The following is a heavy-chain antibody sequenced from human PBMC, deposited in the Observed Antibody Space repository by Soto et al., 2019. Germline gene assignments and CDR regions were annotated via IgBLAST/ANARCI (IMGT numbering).Heavy chain of an antibody. CDR3: ARDVQMVAFDI. CDR1: GGSISSGDYY. J-gene: IGHJ3*02. Sequence: SETLSLTCTVSGGSISSGDYYWSWIRQPPGKGLEWIGYIYYSGSTYYNPSLKSRVTISVDTSKNQFSLKLSSVTAADTAVYYCARDVQMVAFDIWGQGTMVTVSS. CDR2: IYYSGST. D-gene: IGHD2-8*01. V-gene: IGHV4-30-4*01.